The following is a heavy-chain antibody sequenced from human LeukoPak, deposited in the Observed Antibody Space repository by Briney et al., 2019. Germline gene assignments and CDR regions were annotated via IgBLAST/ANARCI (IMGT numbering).Heavy chain of an antibody. CDR3: VKGPRPDITVAHTVEN. Sequence: GGSLRLSCAASGFIFSNYAMSWVRQVPGRGLEWVSTISSRGDNTYVADSVKGRFTISRDNSKNSLYLQMNIVRAEDTAVYYCVKGPRPDITVAHTVENWGQGTLVTVSS. D-gene: IGHD6-19*01. CDR1: GFIFSNYA. CDR2: ISSRGDNT. V-gene: IGHV3-23*01. J-gene: IGHJ4*02.